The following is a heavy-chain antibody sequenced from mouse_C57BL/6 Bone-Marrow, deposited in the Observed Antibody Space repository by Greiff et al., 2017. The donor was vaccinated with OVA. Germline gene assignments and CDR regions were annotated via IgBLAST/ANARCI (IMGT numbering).Heavy chain of an antibody. CDR3: TTYPGGFRRVDY. CDR1: GFNIKDYY. CDR2: IDPEDGDT. V-gene: IGHV14-1*01. Sequence: EVQLQQSGAELVRPGASVKLSCTASGFNIKDYYMHWVKQRPEQGLEWIGRIDPEDGDTEYAPKFHGKATMTADTSSNTAYLQLSSLTSEDTAVYYCTTYPGGFRRVDYWGQGTTLTVSS. J-gene: IGHJ2*01.